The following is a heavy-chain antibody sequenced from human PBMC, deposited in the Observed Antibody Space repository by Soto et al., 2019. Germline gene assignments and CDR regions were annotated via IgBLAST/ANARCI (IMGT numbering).Heavy chain of an antibody. CDR3: ARSRIEAAGTVYH. D-gene: IGHD6-13*01. CDR2: IYYSGST. Sequence: QVQLQESGPGLVKPSETLSLTCTVSGGSISSYYWSWIRQPPGKGLDWIGYIYYSGSTNYNPSLKSRVTISVDTSKNQFSLKLSSVTAADTAVYYCARSRIEAAGTVYHWGQGTLVTVSS. V-gene: IGHV4-59*08. CDR1: GGSISSYY. J-gene: IGHJ5*02.